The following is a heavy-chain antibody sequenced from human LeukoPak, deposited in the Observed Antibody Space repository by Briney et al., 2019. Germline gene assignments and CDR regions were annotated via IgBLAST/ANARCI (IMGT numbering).Heavy chain of an antibody. V-gene: IGHV3-30*02. J-gene: IGHJ4*02. CDR1: GFTFSHYG. Sequence: QPGGSLRLSCAASGFTFSHYGMHWVRQAPGKGLEWVAFIRYDGSNKYYADSVKGRFTISRDNSKNTLYLQMNSLRAEDTAVYYCAKGPRLVYNYFDYWGQGTLVTVSS. CDR2: IRYDGSNK. CDR3: AKGPRLVYNYFDY. D-gene: IGHD3-10*01.